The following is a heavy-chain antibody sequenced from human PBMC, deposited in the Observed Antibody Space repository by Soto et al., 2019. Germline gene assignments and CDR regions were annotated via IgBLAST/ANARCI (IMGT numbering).Heavy chain of an antibody. CDR1: GGSISSYY. D-gene: IGHD5-12*01. CDR3: ARGVVATRMGLGI. J-gene: IGHJ3*02. CDR2: IYYSGST. V-gene: IGHV4-59*01. Sequence: SETLSLTCTVSGGSISSYYWSWIRQPPGKGLEWIGYIYYSGSTNYNPSLKSRVTISVDTSKNQFSLKLSSVTAADTAVYYCARGVVATRMGLGIWGQGTMVTVSS.